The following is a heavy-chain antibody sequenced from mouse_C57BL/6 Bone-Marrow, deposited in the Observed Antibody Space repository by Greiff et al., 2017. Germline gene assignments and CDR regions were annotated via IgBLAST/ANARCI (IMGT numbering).Heavy chain of an antibody. Sequence: QVQLQQSGAELVRPGASVTLSCKASGYTFTDYEMHWVKQTPVHGLEWIGAIDPETGGTAYNQKFKGKAILTADKSSSTAYMELRSLTSEDFAFYYGTRRGGFLFANGGKGTTLTVSS. D-gene: IGHD1-1*02. J-gene: IGHJ2*01. CDR1: GYTFTDYE. CDR3: TRRGGFLFAN. V-gene: IGHV1-15*01. CDR2: IDPETGGT.